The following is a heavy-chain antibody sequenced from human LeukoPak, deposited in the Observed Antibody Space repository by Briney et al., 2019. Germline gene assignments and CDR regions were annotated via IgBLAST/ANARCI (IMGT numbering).Heavy chain of an antibody. J-gene: IGHJ5*02. Sequence: SETLSVTCTVSGGSISSSSYYCGWIRQPPGKGLEWIGSIYYSGSTYYNPSLKSRVTISVDTSKSQFFLKLSSVTAADTAVYFCARNPHSDIFYPWGQGTLVTVSS. CDR2: IYYSGST. CDR1: GGSISSSSYY. CDR3: ARNPHSDIFYP. D-gene: IGHD3-9*01. V-gene: IGHV4-39*01.